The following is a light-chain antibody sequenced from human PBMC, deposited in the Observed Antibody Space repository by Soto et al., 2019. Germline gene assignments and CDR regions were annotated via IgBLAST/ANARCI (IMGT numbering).Light chain of an antibody. J-gene: IGKJ5*01. CDR1: ENISRH. V-gene: IGKV1-39*01. Sequence: DIQMTQSPSSLSGSVGDRVTITCRASENISRHLNWYQQKPGKAPKLLIYAASSLQNGVPSRFRGGGSGTDFTHTISNLQPEDFATYYCQQTYTTLSITFGQGTRLESK. CDR2: AAS. CDR3: QQTYTTLSIT.